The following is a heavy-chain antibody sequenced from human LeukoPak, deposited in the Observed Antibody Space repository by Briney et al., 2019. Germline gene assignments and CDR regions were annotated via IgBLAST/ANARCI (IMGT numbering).Heavy chain of an antibody. Sequence: ASVKVSCKASGYTFTSYGISWVRQTPGQGLEWMGWISAYNGNTNYAQKLQGRVTMTPDTSTSTAYMELRSLRSDDTAVYYCASSTRHGGTNSFDYWGQGTLVTVSS. CDR2: ISAYNGNT. J-gene: IGHJ4*02. CDR3: ASSTRHGGTNSFDY. CDR1: GYTFTSYG. V-gene: IGHV1-18*01. D-gene: IGHD4-23*01.